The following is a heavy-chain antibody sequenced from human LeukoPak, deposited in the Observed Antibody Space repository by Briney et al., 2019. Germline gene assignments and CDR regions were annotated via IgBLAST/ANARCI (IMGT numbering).Heavy chain of an antibody. Sequence: GGSLRLSCVASGFTFGKYWMSWVRQAPGKGLEWVANIKLDGSEKNYVDSVKGRFTISRDNTKNSLYLQMNSLRAEDTAVFYCARDQYDTWSRRGNFDSWGQGTLVIVSS. D-gene: IGHD3/OR15-3a*01. J-gene: IGHJ4*02. CDR2: IKLDGSEK. V-gene: IGHV3-7*03. CDR1: GFTFGKYW. CDR3: ARDQYDTWSRRGNFDS.